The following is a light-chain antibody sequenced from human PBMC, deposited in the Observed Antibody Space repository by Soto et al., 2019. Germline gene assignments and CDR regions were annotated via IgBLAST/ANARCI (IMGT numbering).Light chain of an antibody. CDR1: NSNIGTNH. J-gene: IGLJ2*01. CDR3: QSYDSSLSGVV. V-gene: IGLV1-40*01. CDR2: GNS. Sequence: QSVLTQPPSASGTPGQRVAISCSGGNSNIGTNHVNWYQQLPGTAPKLLIYGNSNRPSGVPDRFSGSKSGTSASLAITGLQAEDEADYYCQSYDSSLSGVVFGGGTKLTVL.